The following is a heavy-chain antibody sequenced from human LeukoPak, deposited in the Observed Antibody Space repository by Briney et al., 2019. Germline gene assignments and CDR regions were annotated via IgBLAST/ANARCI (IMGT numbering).Heavy chain of an antibody. J-gene: IGHJ4*02. D-gene: IGHD5-12*01. Sequence: GGSLRLSCAASGFTFSSYAMSWVRQAPGKGLEWASAISGSGGSTYYADSVKGRFTISRDNSKNTLYLQMNSLRAEDTAVYYCAKALVATIDSFDYWGQGTLVTVSS. CDR2: ISGSGGST. V-gene: IGHV3-23*01. CDR3: AKALVATIDSFDY. CDR1: GFTFSSYA.